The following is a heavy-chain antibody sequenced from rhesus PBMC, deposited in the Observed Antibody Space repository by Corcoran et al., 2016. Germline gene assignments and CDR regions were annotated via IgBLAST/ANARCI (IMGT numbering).Heavy chain of an antibody. Sequence: QVRLQESGPGLVKPAETLSLTCPVSGESLRDNSYWNWIRQSSENGLEWIGIFFGVGGPPHTHPSLASRFSISAVTSRHHFSLRLNFVTAADPAFYYCTRGSPVNRVVTRSSDGFDFWGQGLRVTVS. CDR2: FFGVGGPP. CDR3: TRGSPVNRVVTRSSDGFDF. D-gene: IGHD3-16*01. CDR1: GESLRDNSY. V-gene: IGHV4-106*01. J-gene: IGHJ3*01.